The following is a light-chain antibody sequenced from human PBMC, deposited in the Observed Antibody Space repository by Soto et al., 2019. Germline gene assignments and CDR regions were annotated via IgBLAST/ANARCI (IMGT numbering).Light chain of an antibody. J-gene: IGKJ4*01. CDR3: QQRSNWPLT. CDR2: DAS. V-gene: IGKV3-11*01. CDR1: QSINSY. Sequence: EIVLTQSPGTLSLSPGERATLSCRASQSINSYLVWYQQKPGQAPRLLIYDASNRATGIPARFSGSGSGTDFTLAISSLEPEDFAVYYCQQRSNWPLTFGGGTKVDIK.